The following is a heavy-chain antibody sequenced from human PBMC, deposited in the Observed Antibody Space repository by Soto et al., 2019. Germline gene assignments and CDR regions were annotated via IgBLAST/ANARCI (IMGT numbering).Heavy chain of an antibody. J-gene: IGHJ6*03. CDR3: AKDVESGFDFYYYMDV. D-gene: IGHD5-12*01. CDR1: GFTFNNYA. CDR2: ISGRGAST. V-gene: IGHV3-23*01. Sequence: EVHLLESGGGLVQPGGSLRLSCAVSGFTFNNYAMTWVRLPPGKGLEWVSHISGRGASTYYADSVKGRFTISRDNPKNTLYLQMNSLRAEDTAIYYCAKDVESGFDFYYYMDVWGKGTTVTVSS.